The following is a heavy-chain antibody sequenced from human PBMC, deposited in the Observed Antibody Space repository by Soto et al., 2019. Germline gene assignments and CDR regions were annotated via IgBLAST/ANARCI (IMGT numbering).Heavy chain of an antibody. Sequence: QVQLVESGGGLVKPGGSLRLSCAASGFTFSDYYMSWVRQTPGRGLEWVSYISSSTGFTNNADSVKGRFTISRDNGKNSLYLQMNSLRAEDTAVYYRARGLLGGGWYFDYWGQGTLVTVSS. CDR1: GFTFSDYY. V-gene: IGHV3-11*06. J-gene: IGHJ4*02. CDR2: ISSSTGFT. D-gene: IGHD1-26*01. CDR3: ARGLLGGGWYFDY.